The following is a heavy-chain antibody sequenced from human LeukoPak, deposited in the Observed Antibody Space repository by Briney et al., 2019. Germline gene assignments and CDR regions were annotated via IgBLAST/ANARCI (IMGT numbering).Heavy chain of an antibody. Sequence: PGGSLRLSCAASRFTFTDYWMSWVRQVPGKGLEWVAHIKEDATESRSVDSVKGRFTISRDNTKNSLFLQLNSLRAEDTAVYYCVRDRGWYHFDLWGQGTLVTVSS. V-gene: IGHV3-7*01. CDR1: RFTFTDYW. D-gene: IGHD3-10*01. J-gene: IGHJ4*02. CDR2: IKEDATES. CDR3: VRDRGWYHFDL.